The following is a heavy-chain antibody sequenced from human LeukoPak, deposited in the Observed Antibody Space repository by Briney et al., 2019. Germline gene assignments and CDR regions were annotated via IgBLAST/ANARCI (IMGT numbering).Heavy chain of an antibody. CDR1: GFTFSSYA. Sequence: GGSLRLSCAASGFTFSSYAMSWVRQAPGKGLEWVSAISGSGGSTYYADSVKGRFTISRDNSKNTLYLQMNSLRAEDTAVYYCVTCGGDCRDAFDIWGQGTMATVSS. CDR2: ISGSGGST. V-gene: IGHV3-23*01. D-gene: IGHD2-21*02. J-gene: IGHJ3*02. CDR3: VTCGGDCRDAFDI.